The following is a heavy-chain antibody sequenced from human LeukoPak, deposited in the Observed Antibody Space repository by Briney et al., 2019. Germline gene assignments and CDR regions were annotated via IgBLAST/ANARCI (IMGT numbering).Heavy chain of an antibody. CDR3: ARDVDATTASDC. J-gene: IGHJ4*02. CDR1: GYTFTNYY. V-gene: IGHV1-46*01. D-gene: IGHD4-11*01. CDR2: IDPSGGST. Sequence: ASVTVSCKASGYTFTNYYMHWVRQAPGQGLEWMGIIDPSGGSTTYAQKFQGRVTMTRDTSTSTVYMELSSLRSEDTAVYYCARDVDATTASDCWGQGTLVTVSS.